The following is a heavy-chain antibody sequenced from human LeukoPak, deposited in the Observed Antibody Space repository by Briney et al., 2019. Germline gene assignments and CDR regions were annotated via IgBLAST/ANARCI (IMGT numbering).Heavy chain of an antibody. V-gene: IGHV3-33*01. Sequence: PGGSLRLSCAASGFTFSNYGMHWVRQAPGKGLEWVAVVFDDGSREDFADSVKGRFTISRDNSKNTVLLQMNSLRAEDTAAYYCARDFKSGYVDSWGQGTLVTVSS. CDR2: VFDDGSRE. CDR3: ARDFKSGYVDS. D-gene: IGHD3-3*01. CDR1: GFTFSNYG. J-gene: IGHJ4*02.